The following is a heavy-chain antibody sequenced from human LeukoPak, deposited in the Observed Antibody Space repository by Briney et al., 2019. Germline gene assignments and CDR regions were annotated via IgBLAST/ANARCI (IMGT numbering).Heavy chain of an antibody. CDR2: IYSTGTT. J-gene: IGHJ4*02. Sequence: SETLSLTCTVPGGSISNYYWSWIRQPAGKGLEWIGRIYSTGTTNYNPSLKSRVTMSVDTSKNQFSLKLSSVTAADTAVYYCARDGAAYSSSWSWDYWGQGTLVTVAS. CDR1: GGSISNYY. D-gene: IGHD6-13*01. V-gene: IGHV4-4*07. CDR3: ARDGAAYSSSWSWDY.